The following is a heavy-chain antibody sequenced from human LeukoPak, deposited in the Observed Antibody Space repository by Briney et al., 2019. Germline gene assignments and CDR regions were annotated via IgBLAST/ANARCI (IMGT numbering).Heavy chain of an antibody. J-gene: IGHJ6*03. V-gene: IGHV4-4*07. Sequence: PSETLSLTCTVSGGSISSHYWSWIRQPAGKGLEWIGRIYTSGSTNYNPSLKSRVTMSVDTSKNQFSLKLSSVTAADTAVYYCARVGSYFENYYYYYMDVWGKGTTVTVSS. CDR2: IYTSGST. CDR1: GGSISSHY. D-gene: IGHD3-10*01. CDR3: ARVGSYFENYYYYYMDV.